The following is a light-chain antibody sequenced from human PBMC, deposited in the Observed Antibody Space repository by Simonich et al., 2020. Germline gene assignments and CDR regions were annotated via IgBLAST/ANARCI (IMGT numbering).Light chain of an antibody. CDR3: CSYAGSYTLV. Sequence: SYELTQPPSVSVSPGQTASITCSGDKLGDKYACWYQQKPGQSPVLVIYQDSKRPSGIPDRFAGSNSGNTATLTISGTQAEDEADYYCCSYAGSYTLVFGGGTKLTVL. CDR1: KLGDKY. CDR2: QDS. V-gene: IGLV3-1*01. J-gene: IGLJ2*01.